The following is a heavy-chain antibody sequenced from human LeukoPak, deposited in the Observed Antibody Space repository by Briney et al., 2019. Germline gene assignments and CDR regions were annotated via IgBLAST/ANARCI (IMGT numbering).Heavy chain of an antibody. CDR3: ARWVVAATSYYFDY. D-gene: IGHD2-15*01. Sequence: SETLSLTCAVYGGSLSGYYWSWIRQPPGKGLEWIGEINHSGSTNYNPSLKSRVTISVDTSKNQFSLKLSSVTAADTAVYYCARWVVAATSYYFDYWGQGTLVTVSS. CDR2: INHSGST. V-gene: IGHV4-34*01. J-gene: IGHJ4*02. CDR1: GGSLSGYY.